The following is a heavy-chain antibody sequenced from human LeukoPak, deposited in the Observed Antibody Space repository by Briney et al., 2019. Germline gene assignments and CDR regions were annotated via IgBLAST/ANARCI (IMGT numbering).Heavy chain of an antibody. CDR1: GYTFTGYY. J-gene: IGHJ4*02. V-gene: IGHV1-2*02. CDR2: INPNSGGT. D-gene: IGHD6-19*01. CDR3: ARDVEYSSERFNY. Sequence: ASVKVSCKASGYTFTGYYLHWVRQAPGQGLEWMGWINPNSGGTNYAQKFQGRVTMTRDTSISTAYMELSRLRSDDTAVYYCARDVEYSSERFNYWGQGTLVTVSS.